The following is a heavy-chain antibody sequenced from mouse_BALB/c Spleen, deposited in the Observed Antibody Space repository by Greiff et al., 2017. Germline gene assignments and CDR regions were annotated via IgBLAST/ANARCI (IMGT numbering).Heavy chain of an antibody. CDR1: GYTFTSYW. CDR3: AREGYGNYRAWFAY. V-gene: IGHV1-7*01. J-gene: IGHJ3*01. Sequence: VQLQQSGAELAKPGASVKMSCKASGYTFTSYWMHWVKQRPGQGLEWIGYINPSTGYTEYNQKFKDKATLTADKSSSTAYMQLSSLTSEDSAVYYCAREGYGNYRAWFAYWGQGTLVTVSA. D-gene: IGHD2-1*01. CDR2: INPSTGYT.